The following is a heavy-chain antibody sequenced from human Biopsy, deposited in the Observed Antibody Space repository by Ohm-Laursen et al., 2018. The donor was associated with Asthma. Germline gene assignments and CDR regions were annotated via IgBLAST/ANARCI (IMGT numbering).Heavy chain of an antibody. V-gene: IGHV4-39*02. Sequence: GTLSLTCTVSGGYMSSSSYYWGWIRQPPGKGLEWMGSISYTGSAYYNPSLKSRVTISVDTSKNHFSLKLSSVTAADTAVYYCARGPPVDREDWGQGTLVTVSS. CDR3: ARGPPVDRED. CDR1: GGYMSSSSYY. D-gene: IGHD5-24*01. J-gene: IGHJ4*02. CDR2: ISYTGSA.